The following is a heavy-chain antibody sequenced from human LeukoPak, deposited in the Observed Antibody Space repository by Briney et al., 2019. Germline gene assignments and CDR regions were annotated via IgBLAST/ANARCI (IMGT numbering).Heavy chain of an antibody. CDR2: IYYSGST. CDR1: GGSISSYY. V-gene: IGHV4-59*01. J-gene: IGHJ5*02. Sequence: SETLSLTCTVSGGSISSYYWSWIRQPPGKRLEWIGYIYYSGSTNFNPSLKSRLTISVDTSKNQFSLKLNSVTAADTAVYYCARMRDWFDPWGQGTLVTVSS. CDR3: ARMRDWFDP.